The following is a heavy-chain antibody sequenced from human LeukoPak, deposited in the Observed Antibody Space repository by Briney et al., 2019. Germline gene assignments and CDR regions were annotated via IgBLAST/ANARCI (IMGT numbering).Heavy chain of an antibody. V-gene: IGHV3-30*18. Sequence: PGGSLRHSCAASGFTFSKYGMYWVRQAPGKGLEWVTFISYDGNDKYYGDSVKGRFTISRDNSKNTLYLQMNSLRPEDTAVYYCAKDAIIVATIREIDSWGQGTLVTVSS. CDR3: AKDAIIVATIREIDS. J-gene: IGHJ4*02. CDR1: GFTFSKYG. CDR2: ISYDGNDK. D-gene: IGHD5-12*01.